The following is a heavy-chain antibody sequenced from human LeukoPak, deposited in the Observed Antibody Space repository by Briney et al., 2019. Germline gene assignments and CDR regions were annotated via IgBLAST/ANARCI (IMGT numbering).Heavy chain of an antibody. J-gene: IGHJ6*02. CDR3: ARQSCSWLGYYYGMDV. V-gene: IGHV3-30-3*01. CDR1: GFTFSSYA. Sequence: GRSLRLSCAASGFTFSSYAMHWVRQAPGKGLEWVAVISYDGSNKYYADSVKGRFTISRDNSKNTLYLQMNSLRAEDTAVYYCARQSCSWLGYYYGMDVWGQGTTVTVSS. D-gene: IGHD6-13*01. CDR2: ISYDGSNK.